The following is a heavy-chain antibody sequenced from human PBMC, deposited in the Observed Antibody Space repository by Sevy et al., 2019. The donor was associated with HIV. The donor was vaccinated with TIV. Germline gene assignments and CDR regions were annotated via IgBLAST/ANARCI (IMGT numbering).Heavy chain of an antibody. V-gene: IGHV1-18*01. CDR1: GYNFNTYG. CDR3: ARDSYYYDMHSSYRPPDY. Sequence: ASVKVSCKASGYNFNTYGITWVRQAPGQGLEWMGWIGVNNGKTNYAARLQARISMTEDTSTSTFYMELRTLTTDDTAIYFCARDSYYYDMHSSYRPPDYWGQGTLVTVSS. CDR2: IGVNNGKT. J-gene: IGHJ4*02. D-gene: IGHD3-22*01.